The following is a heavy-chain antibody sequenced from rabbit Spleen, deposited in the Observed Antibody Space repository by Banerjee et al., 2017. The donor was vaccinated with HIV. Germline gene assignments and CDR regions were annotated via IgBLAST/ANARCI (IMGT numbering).Heavy chain of an antibody. CDR2: IDVVKRGTT. Sequence: QSLEESGGDLVKPEGSLTLTCTASGFSFSSSYYMCWVRQAPGKGLEWIACIDVVKRGTTYYATWAKGRFTISKTSSTTVFLQMTSLTVADTATYFCARSGSDYKWGMDLWGPGTLVTVS. CDR3: ARSGSDYKWGMDL. J-gene: IGHJ6*01. D-gene: IGHD1-1*01. CDR1: GFSFSSSYY. V-gene: IGHV1S40*01.